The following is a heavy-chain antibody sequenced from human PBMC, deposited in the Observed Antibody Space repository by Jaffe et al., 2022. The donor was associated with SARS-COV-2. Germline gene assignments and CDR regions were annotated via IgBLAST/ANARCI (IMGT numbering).Heavy chain of an antibody. V-gene: IGHV3-30*18. D-gene: IGHD2-15*01. CDR3: AKDLSTCSGGGHYGMDV. Sequence: QVQLVESGGGVVQPWRSLRLSCAASGFTFRSHGMHWVRQAPGKGLEWVAVISHDGATEYYAESVKGRISISRDNSKNTVYLQMNRLRPEDTAVYFCAKDLSTCSGGGHYGMDVWGQGTTVTVS. CDR2: ISHDGATE. J-gene: IGHJ6*02. CDR1: GFTFRSHG.